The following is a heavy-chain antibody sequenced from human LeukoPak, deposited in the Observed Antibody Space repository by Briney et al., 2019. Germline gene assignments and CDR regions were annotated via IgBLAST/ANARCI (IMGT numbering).Heavy chain of an antibody. J-gene: IGHJ4*02. CDR3: ARHVVGNYDLLSFDY. V-gene: IGHV4-39*01. CDR2: MVYSGNP. D-gene: IGHD2-21*01. Sequence: LETPSLTCGVPGGSPFSSSYCWGWVRQPPGGWLEWIASMVYSGNPYYNPSLKSRVAMSVDTTENQFSLKLSSVTTADTAVYYCARHVVGNYDLLSFDYWGQGSLVTVSS. CDR1: GGSPFSSSYC.